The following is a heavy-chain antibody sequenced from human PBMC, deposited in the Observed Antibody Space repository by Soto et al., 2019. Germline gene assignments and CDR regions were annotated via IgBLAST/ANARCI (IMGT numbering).Heavy chain of an antibody. CDR3: AGERYVASRHSHFDS. Sequence: QVQLVQSGPEVKEPGASVTVSCKASGYRFSTYGINWVRQAPGQGLEWLGWTSTNNDDRNYAQKFRGRVTFTTDPSTSTGYMGLRSLISDDTAGYFCAGERYVASRHSHFDSWGQGTQVTVSS. J-gene: IGHJ4*02. CDR2: TSTNNDDR. CDR1: GYRFSTYG. D-gene: IGHD6-6*01. V-gene: IGHV1-18*04.